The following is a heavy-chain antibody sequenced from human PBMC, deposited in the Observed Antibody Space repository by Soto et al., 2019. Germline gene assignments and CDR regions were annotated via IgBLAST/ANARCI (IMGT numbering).Heavy chain of an antibody. CDR3: ARIRLGYCSGGSCPTDPLFDY. CDR1: GFSLSNARMG. CDR2: IFSNDEK. V-gene: IGHV2-26*01. Sequence: QVTLKESGPVLVKPTETLTLTCTVSGFSLSNARMGVSWIRQPPGKPLEWLAHIFSNDEKSYSTSLKSRLTSSKDTSKSQVVLTMTNMDPVDTATYYCARIRLGYCSGGSCPTDPLFDYWGQGTLVTVSS. D-gene: IGHD2-15*01. J-gene: IGHJ4*02.